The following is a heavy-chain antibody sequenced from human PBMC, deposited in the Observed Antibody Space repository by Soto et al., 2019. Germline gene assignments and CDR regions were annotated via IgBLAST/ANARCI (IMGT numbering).Heavy chain of an antibody. CDR2: ISAYNGNT. CDR1: GYTFTSYG. CDR3: ATDFRCSSTSCYTVP. Sequence: ASVKVSCKASGYTFTSYGISWVRQAPGQGLEWMGWISAYNGNTNYAQKLQGRVTMTTDTSTSTAYMELRSLRSDDTAVYYCATDFRCSSTSCYTVPWGQGTLVTVSS. D-gene: IGHD2-2*02. V-gene: IGHV1-18*01. J-gene: IGHJ5*02.